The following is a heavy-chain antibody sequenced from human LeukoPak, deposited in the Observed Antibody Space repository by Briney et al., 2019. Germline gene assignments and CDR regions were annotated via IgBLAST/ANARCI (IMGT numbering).Heavy chain of an antibody. D-gene: IGHD6-13*01. CDR3: ASIAAAGTGVAYYYYGMDV. J-gene: IGHJ6*02. CDR2: ISAYNGNT. Sequence: ASVKVSCKASGYTFTSNGISWVRQAPGQGLEWMGWISAYNGNTNYAQKLQGRVTMTTDTSTSTAYMELRSLRSDDTAVYYCASIAAAGTGVAYYYYGMDVWGQGTTVTVSS. V-gene: IGHV1-18*01. CDR1: GYTFTSNG.